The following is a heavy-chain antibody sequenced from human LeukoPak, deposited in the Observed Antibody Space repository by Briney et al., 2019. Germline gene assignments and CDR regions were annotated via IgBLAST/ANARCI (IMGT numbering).Heavy chain of an antibody. CDR3: AKVPTPYGSGSYYINYYYYYGMDV. J-gene: IGHJ6*02. D-gene: IGHD3-10*01. Sequence: GGSLRLSCAASGFTFSSYSMNWVRQAPGKGLEWVSSISSSSSYIYYADSVKGRFTISRDNAKNSLYLQMNSLRAEDTAVYYCAKVPTPYGSGSYYINYYYYYGMDVWGQGTTVTVSS. CDR2: ISSSSSYI. CDR1: GFTFSSYS. V-gene: IGHV3-21*01.